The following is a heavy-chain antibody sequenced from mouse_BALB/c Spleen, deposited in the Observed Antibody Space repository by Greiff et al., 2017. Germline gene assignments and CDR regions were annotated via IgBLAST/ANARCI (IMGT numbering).Heavy chain of an antibody. Sequence: VQLQQSGAELVKPGASVKLSCTASGFNIKDTYMHWVKQRPEQGLEWIGRIDPANGNTKYDPKFQGKATITADTSSNTAYLQLSSLTSEDTAVYYCARIDGYDVGYAMDYWGQGTSVTVSS. D-gene: IGHD2-2*01. CDR2: IDPANGNT. J-gene: IGHJ4*01. CDR3: ARIDGYDVGYAMDY. V-gene: IGHV14-3*02. CDR1: GFNIKDTY.